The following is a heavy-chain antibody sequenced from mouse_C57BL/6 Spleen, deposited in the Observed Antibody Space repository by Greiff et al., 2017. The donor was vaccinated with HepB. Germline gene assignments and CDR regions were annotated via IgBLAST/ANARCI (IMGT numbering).Heavy chain of an antibody. J-gene: IGHJ3*01. Sequence: VQLQQSGAELVRPGASVKLSCTASGFNIKDDYMHWVKQRPEQGLEWIGWIDPENGDTEYASKFQGKATITADTSSNTAYLQLSSLTSEDTAVYYCTLTPTDWFAYWGQGTLVTVSA. CDR1: GFNIKDDY. D-gene: IGHD4-1*02. CDR3: TLTPTDWFAY. V-gene: IGHV14-4*01. CDR2: IDPENGDT.